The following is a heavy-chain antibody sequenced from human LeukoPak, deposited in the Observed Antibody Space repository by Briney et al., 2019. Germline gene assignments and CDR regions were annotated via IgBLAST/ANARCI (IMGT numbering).Heavy chain of an antibody. CDR2: ISGSSSTI. V-gene: IGHV3-48*04. CDR1: GFTFSSYS. D-gene: IGHD3-22*01. J-gene: IGHJ4*02. Sequence: GGSLRLSCAASGFTFSSYSMNWVCRAPGKGLEWVSYISGSSSTIYYADSVKGRFTISRDNAKNSVFLQINSVRAEDTAVYYCARGEDSSGYYYPFDYWGQGTLDTVSS. CDR3: ARGEDSSGYYYPFDY.